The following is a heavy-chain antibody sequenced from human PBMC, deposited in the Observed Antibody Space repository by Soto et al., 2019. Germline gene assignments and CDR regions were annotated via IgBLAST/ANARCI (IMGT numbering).Heavy chain of an antibody. J-gene: IGHJ4*02. CDR3: ARGIDYYGSGSYYSRQHFDY. D-gene: IGHD3-10*01. CDR2: IYYSGST. CDR1: GGSIITSTYY. V-gene: IGHV4-39*01. Sequence: SETLSLTCTVSGGSIITSTYYWGWIRQAPGKGLEWIGSIYYSGSTYYTPSLKSRATISVDTSKNQFSLNLRSVTAADTAVYYCARGIDYYGSGSYYSRQHFDYWGQGALVTVSS.